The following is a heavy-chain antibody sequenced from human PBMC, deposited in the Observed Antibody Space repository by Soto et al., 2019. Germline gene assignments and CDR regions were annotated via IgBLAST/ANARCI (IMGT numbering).Heavy chain of an antibody. CDR1: GFTFTGSA. Sequence: QVHLVESGGGVVQPGTSLRLSCEASGFTFTGSAMHWVRQAPGKGLEWVAIIWHDGTNEAYANSVKGRFTISRDNSKNTLSLQMNNLRVDDTAVYYCARGGAVAGPFDYWGQGSLVTV. CDR2: IWHDGTNE. J-gene: IGHJ4*02. V-gene: IGHV3-33*01. CDR3: ARGGAVAGPFDY. D-gene: IGHD6-19*01.